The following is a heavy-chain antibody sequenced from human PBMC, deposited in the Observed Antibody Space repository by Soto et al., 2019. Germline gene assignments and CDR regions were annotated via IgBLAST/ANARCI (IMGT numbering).Heavy chain of an antibody. CDR2: IHYSGTT. D-gene: IGHD2-2*01. V-gene: IGHV4-39*01. CDR3: AMIVLAPAALGTIDY. J-gene: IGHJ4*02. CDR1: GDSISSSISY. Sequence: QLQLQESGPGLVKPSETLSLTCTVSGDSISSSISYWGWIRQPPGKGLEWIGNIHYSGTTYYNPSLKSRLTISVGTSKNQFSLRLSSVTAADTAVYYCAMIVLAPAALGTIDYWGQGTLVTVSS.